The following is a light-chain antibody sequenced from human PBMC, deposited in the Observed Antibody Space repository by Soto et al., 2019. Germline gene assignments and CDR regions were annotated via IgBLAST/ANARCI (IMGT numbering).Light chain of an antibody. CDR1: SRDVGGYNY. V-gene: IGLV2-14*03. J-gene: IGLJ1*01. CDR2: DVS. CDR3: CSYTSSSTPWV. Sequence: SLLNPPAPVSGAPGQSVTISLTGTSRDVGGYNYVSWYQQHPGKAPKLMIYDVSDRPSGISNRFSASKSGNTASLTISGLQAEDEADYYCCSYTSSSTPWVFGTGTKVTVL.